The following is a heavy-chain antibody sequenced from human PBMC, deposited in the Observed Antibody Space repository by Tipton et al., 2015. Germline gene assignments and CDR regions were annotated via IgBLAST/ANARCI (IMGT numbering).Heavy chain of an antibody. V-gene: IGHV4-38-2*02. D-gene: IGHD2-15*01. CDR1: GYSISSGYH. Sequence: TLSLTCAVSGYSISSGYHWGWIRQPPGKGLEWIASIYHSGRTHYNPSLKSRVTISVDTSKNQFSLKLSSVTAADTAVYYCARDFTPYQYYGLDVWGQGTTVTVSS. CDR2: IYHSGRT. CDR3: ARDFTPYQYYGLDV. J-gene: IGHJ6*02.